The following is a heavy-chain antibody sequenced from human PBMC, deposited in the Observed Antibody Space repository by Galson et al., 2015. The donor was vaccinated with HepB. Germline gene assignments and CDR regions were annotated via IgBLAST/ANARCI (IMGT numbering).Heavy chain of an antibody. CDR2: ISPGGGST. CDR1: GFTFSNFA. D-gene: IGHD6-13*01. J-gene: IGHJ4*02. CDR3: AKARIAAAVHVAFDY. V-gene: IGHV3-23*01. Sequence: SLRLSCAASGFTFSNFAMSWVRQAPGKGLEWVSTISPGGGSTYYADSVKGRFTISRVDSRNTLYLQMNGLRVGDTAVYYCAKARIAAAVHVAFDYWGQGT.